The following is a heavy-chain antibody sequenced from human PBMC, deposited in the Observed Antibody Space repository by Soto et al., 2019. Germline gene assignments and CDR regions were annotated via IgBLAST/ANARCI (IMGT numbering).Heavy chain of an antibody. CDR2: IHSSGST. J-gene: IGHJ4*02. CDR1: GDSSSSYS. D-gene: IGHD3-3*01. V-gene: IGHV4-4*07. CDR3: ARDFAYFDS. Sequence: SETPSPTYTVSGDSSSSYSWSWIRQPAGRGLEWIGRIHSSGSTNYNPSLKSRVTMPVDTSKNQFSLKLSSVTAADTAVYYCARDFAYFDSWGQGTLVTVSS.